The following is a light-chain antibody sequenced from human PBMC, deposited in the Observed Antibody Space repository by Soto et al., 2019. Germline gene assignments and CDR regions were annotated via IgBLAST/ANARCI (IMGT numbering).Light chain of an antibody. J-gene: IGKJ1*01. CDR2: KAS. V-gene: IGKV1-8*01. Sequence: AIRMTQSPSSLSASTGDRVTITCRASQGISSYLAWYQQKPGKAPKLLIYKASSLESGVPSRFSGSGSGTEFTLTISSLQPDDFATYYCQQYDDYPWTFGQGTKVDI. CDR3: QQYDDYPWT. CDR1: QGISSY.